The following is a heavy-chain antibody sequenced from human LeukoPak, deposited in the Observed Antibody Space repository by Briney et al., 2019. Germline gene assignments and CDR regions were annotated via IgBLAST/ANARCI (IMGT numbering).Heavy chain of an antibody. Sequence: PGGSLRLSCAASGFTFSSYAMSWVRQAPGKGLEWVSAISGSGGSTYYADSVKGRFTISRDNSKNTLYLQMNSQRAEDTAVYYGAKDFVQHYYDSSGYYFWYFDLWGRGPLVTVSS. CDR2: ISGSGGST. V-gene: IGHV3-23*01. D-gene: IGHD3-22*01. CDR3: AKDFVQHYYDSSGYYFWYFDL. J-gene: IGHJ2*01. CDR1: GFTFSSYA.